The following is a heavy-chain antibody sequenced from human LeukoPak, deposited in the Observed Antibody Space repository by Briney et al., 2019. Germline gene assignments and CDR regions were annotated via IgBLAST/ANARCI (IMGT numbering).Heavy chain of an antibody. CDR3: ARDRYDKNFDY. D-gene: IGHD3-22*01. V-gene: IGHV6-1*01. CDR1: GDSVSTNSGA. CDR2: TYFRSKWYT. J-gene: IGHJ4*02. Sequence: SQTLSLTCAISGDSVSTNSGAWNWIRQSPSGGLEWLGRTYFRSKWYTDYSLSVKSRISIIPDTSNNQFSLQLNSVSPEDTAVYYCARDRYDKNFDYWGQGTLVTVSS.